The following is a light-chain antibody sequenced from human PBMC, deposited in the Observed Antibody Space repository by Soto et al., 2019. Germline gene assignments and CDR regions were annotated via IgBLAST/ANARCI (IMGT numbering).Light chain of an antibody. Sequence: AIRMTQSPSSLSASTGDRVPITCRASQGISSYLAWYQQKPGKAPKLLIYAASTLQSGVPSRFSGSGSGTDFTLTISCLQSEDFATYYCQQYYSYLTFGPGTKVDIK. CDR1: QGISSY. CDR3: QQYYSYLT. J-gene: IGKJ3*01. V-gene: IGKV1-8*01. CDR2: AAS.